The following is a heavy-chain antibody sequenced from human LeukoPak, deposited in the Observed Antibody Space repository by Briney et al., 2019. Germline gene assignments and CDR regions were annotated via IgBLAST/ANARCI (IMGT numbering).Heavy chain of an antibody. CDR3: ARQSVATTKFDY. CDR2: INPSGGST. J-gene: IGHJ4*02. D-gene: IGHD5-12*01. CDR1: GYTFTSYY. Sequence: ASVKVSCKASGYTFTSYYMHWVRQAPGQGLEWMGIINPSGGSTSYAQKFQGRVTMTRDTSTSTVYMELSSQRSEGTAVYYCARQSVATTKFDYWGQGTLVTVSS. V-gene: IGHV1-46*01.